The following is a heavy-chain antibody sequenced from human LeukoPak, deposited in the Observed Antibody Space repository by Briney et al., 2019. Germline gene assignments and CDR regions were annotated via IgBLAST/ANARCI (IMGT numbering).Heavy chain of an antibody. J-gene: IGHJ4*02. CDR3: AKNPRYFDWLLLPADFDY. CDR1: GFTFSSYA. V-gene: IGHV3-23*01. D-gene: IGHD3-9*01. CDR2: ISGSGGST. Sequence: GGSLRLSCAASGFTFSSYAMSWVRQAPGKGLEWVSAISGSGGSTYYADSVTGRFTISRDNSKNTLYLQMNSLRAEDTAVYYCAKNPRYFDWLLLPADFDYWGQGTLVTVSS.